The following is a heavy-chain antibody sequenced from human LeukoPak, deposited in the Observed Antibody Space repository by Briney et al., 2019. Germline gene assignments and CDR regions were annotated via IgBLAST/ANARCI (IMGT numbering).Heavy chain of an antibody. CDR3: ASLSGSYPPFDY. CDR1: RDTFTGYS. J-gene: IGHJ4*02. V-gene: IGHV1-2*02. D-gene: IGHD1-26*01. Sequence: ASIKDSCKASRDTFTGYSMHWVRQAPGERLECMGWINPNSGGTNYAQKFQGRVTMTRDTSISTAYMELSRLRSDDTAVYYCASLSGSYPPFDYWGQGTLVTVSS. CDR2: INPNSGGT.